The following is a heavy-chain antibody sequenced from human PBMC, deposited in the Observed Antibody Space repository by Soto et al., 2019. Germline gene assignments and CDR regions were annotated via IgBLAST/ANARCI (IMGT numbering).Heavy chain of an antibody. CDR1: GYTFTSYD. J-gene: IGHJ3*01. D-gene: IGHD2-15*01. CDR3: ARGLLDCSGGSCYPHD. CDR2: MNPNSGNT. V-gene: IGHV1-8*01. Sequence: GASVKVSCKASGYTFTSYDINWVRQATGQGLEWMGWMNPNSGNTGYAQKFQGRVTMTRNTSISTAYMELSSLRSEDTAVYYCARGLLDCSGGSCYPHDWGQGTMVTVS.